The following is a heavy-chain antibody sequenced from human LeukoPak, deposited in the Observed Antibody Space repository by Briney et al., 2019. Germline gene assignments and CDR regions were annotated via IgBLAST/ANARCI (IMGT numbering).Heavy chain of an antibody. CDR3: AAAGLGVAHWFDS. V-gene: IGHV3-30*02. CDR2: LPYDGSYN. CDR1: GVSLSNYG. D-gene: IGHD2-15*01. Sequence: GGSLRLSCVVSGVSLSNYGMHWVRQAPGKGLEWVAWLPYDGSYNLTAASLKGRFAISKDISKNTLYLDMDSLTPEDTAVYYCAAAGLGVAHWFDSWGQGTLVTVSS. J-gene: IGHJ5*01.